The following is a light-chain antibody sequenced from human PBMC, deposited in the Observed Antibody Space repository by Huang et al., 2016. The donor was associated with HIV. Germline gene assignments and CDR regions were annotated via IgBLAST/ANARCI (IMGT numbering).Light chain of an antibody. J-gene: IGKJ1*01. V-gene: IGKV1-39*01. CDR1: QNIGNY. CDR3: QQTYATPWT. CDR2: AAS. Sequence: DIQMTQSPSSLSASVGDRVFISCRTSQNIGNYLNWYQQKPGKAPKLLSYAASTVESEVPSRFSGGGSGTVFILTINSLQSDDFASYFCQQTYATPWTFGQGTKVDIK.